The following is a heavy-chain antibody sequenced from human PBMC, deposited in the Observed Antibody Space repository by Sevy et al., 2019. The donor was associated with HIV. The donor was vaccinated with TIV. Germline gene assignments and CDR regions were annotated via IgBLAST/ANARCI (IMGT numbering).Heavy chain of an antibody. Sequence: GGSLRLSCIGSGFSFSYYGIHWVRQSPGKGLDWVALISHDGIHEYYADSVKGRFTISRANSKNTVYLEMNSLRNEDTAIYSCANAYSGSYSHSYLYALDVWGQGTTVTVSS. CDR1: GFSFSYYG. CDR3: ANAYSGSYSHSYLYALDV. V-gene: IGHV3-30*18. J-gene: IGHJ6*02. D-gene: IGHD1-26*01. CDR2: ISHDGIHE.